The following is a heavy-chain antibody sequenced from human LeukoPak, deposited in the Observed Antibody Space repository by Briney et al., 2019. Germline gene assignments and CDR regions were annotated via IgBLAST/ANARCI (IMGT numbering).Heavy chain of an antibody. CDR2: ISGSGGST. CDR1: GFTFSSYA. J-gene: IGHJ1*01. CDR3: AKDSSSWFPRAEYFQH. Sequence: GGSLRLSCAASGFTFSSYAMSWVRQAPGKGLEWVSAISGSGGSTYYADSVKGRFTISRDNSKNTLYLQMNSLRAEDTAVYYCAKDSSSWFPRAEYFQHWGQGTLVTVSS. D-gene: IGHD6-13*01. V-gene: IGHV3-23*01.